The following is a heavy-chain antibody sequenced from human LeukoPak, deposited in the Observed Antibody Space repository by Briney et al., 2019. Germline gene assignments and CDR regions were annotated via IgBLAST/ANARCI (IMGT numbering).Heavy chain of an antibody. Sequence: PSETLSLTCTVSGGSISSGSYYWGWIRQPPGKGLEWVSAISGSDGSTYYSDSVTARFTISRDNSKNTLYLQMTSLRTDDTAVYFCAKDGYEFWSAYQLDLWGQGTLVTVSS. CDR2: ISGSDGST. V-gene: IGHV3-23*01. CDR1: GGSISSGSYY. D-gene: IGHD3-3*01. CDR3: AKDGYEFWSAYQLDL. J-gene: IGHJ5*02.